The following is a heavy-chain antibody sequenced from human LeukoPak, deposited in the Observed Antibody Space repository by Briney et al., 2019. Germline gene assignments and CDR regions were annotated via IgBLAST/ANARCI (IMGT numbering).Heavy chain of an antibody. D-gene: IGHD6-13*01. CDR3: ARQAGYFDY. CDR2: TYYRSKWYN. V-gene: IGHV6-1*01. CDR1: GDSVSSNSVA. J-gene: IGHJ4*02. Sequence: SQTLSLTCAISGDSVSSNSVAWHWIGQSPSRGLEWLGRTYYRSKWYNDYAVSVKSRIAINSDTSKNQFSLQLNSVTPEDTAVYYCARQAGYFDYWGQGTLVTVSS.